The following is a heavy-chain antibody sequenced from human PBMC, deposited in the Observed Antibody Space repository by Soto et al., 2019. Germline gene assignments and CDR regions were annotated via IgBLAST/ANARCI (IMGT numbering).Heavy chain of an antibody. J-gene: IGHJ4*02. CDR3: ARSGYSSSWKVDY. Sequence: PSETLSLTCTVSGGSISSGGYYWSWIRQHPGKGLEWIGYIYYSGSTYYNPSLKSRVTISVDTSKNQFSLKLSSVTAADTAVYYGARSGYSSSWKVDYWGQGTLVTVSS. CDR2: IYYSGST. D-gene: IGHD6-13*01. V-gene: IGHV4-31*03. CDR1: GGSISSGGYY.